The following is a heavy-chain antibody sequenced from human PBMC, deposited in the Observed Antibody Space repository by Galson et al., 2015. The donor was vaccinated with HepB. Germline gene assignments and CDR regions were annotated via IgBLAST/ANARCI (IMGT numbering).Heavy chain of an antibody. Sequence: SVKVSCKASGYTFTSYAMNWVRQAPGQGLEWMGWINTNTGNPTYAQGFTGRFVFSLDTSVSTAYLQISSLKAEDTAVYYCARDRLLLDRRPPLLHYWGQGTLVTVSS. J-gene: IGHJ4*02. V-gene: IGHV7-4-1*02. CDR3: ARDRLLLDRRPPLLHY. D-gene: IGHD3-10*01. CDR2: INTNTGNP. CDR1: GYTFTSYA.